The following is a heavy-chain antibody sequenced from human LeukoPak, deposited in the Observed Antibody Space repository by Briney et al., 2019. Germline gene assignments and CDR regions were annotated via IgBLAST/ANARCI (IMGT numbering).Heavy chain of an antibody. CDR2: ISAYNGNT. J-gene: IGHJ4*02. V-gene: IGHV1-18*01. CDR3: ATSGLGGRGTTSIYYFDY. D-gene: IGHD2-15*01. CDR1: GYTFTGYG. Sequence: ASVKVSCKASGYTFTGYGISWVRQAPGQGLEWMGWISAYNGNTNYAQKLQGRVTMTTDTSTSTAYMELRSLRSDDTAVYYCATSGLGGRGTTSIYYFDYWGQGTLVTVSS.